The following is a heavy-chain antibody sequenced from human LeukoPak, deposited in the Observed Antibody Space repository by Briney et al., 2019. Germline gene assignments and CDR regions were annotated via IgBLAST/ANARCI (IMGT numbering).Heavy chain of an antibody. V-gene: IGHV4-34*01. Sequence: SETLSLTCAVYGGSFSGYYWSWIRQPPGKGLEWIGEINHSGGTNYNPSLKSRVTISVDTSKNQFSLKLSSVTAADTAVYYCARDRGDYVWGSYRSSYYFDYWGQGTLVTVSS. J-gene: IGHJ4*02. CDR3: ARDRGDYVWGSYRSSYYFDY. D-gene: IGHD3-16*02. CDR2: INHSGGT. CDR1: GGSFSGYY.